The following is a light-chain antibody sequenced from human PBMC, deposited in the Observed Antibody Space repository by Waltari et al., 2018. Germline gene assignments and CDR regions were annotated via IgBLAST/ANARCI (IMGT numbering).Light chain of an antibody. CDR3: QTWDPDTVV. CDR1: SEHSAYA. Sequence: QLAVTQSPSASASLGASVTLTCPLSSEHSAYAIASPQHQPEKAPRFLMKIDGGGGHTKGDGIPDRFSGFSSGAERYLTISSLQYEDEAAYYCQTWDPDTVVFGGGTKLTV. V-gene: IGLV4-69*01. J-gene: IGLJ2*01. CDR2: IDGGGGH.